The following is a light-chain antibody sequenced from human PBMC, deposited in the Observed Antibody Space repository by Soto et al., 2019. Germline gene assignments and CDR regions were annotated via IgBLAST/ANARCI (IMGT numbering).Light chain of an antibody. V-gene: IGLV2-14*01. CDR1: SRDVGGYNY. Sequence: QSALTQPASVSGSPGQSITISCTGTSRDVGGYNYVSWYQQHPGKAPKLMIYEVSNRPSGISDRFSGSKSGNTASLTISGLQTDDEADYFCSSYTSNRILVFGGGTQLTVL. CDR2: EVS. J-gene: IGLJ2*01. CDR3: SSYTSNRILV.